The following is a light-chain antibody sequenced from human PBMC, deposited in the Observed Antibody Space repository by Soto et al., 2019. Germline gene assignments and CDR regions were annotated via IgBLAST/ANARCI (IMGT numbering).Light chain of an antibody. J-gene: IGKJ3*01. CDR3: QQLNSYPVT. CDR1: QGISSY. Sequence: DIPLTQSPSFLSASVGDRVTITCRASQGISSYLAWYQQKPGKAPKLLIYAASTLQSGVPSRFSGSGSGTEFTLTISSRQPEDFATYYCQQLNSYPVTFGPGTKVDIK. CDR2: AAS. V-gene: IGKV1-9*01.